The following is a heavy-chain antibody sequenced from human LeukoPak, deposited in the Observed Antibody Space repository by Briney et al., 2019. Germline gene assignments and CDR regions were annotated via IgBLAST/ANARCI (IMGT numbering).Heavy chain of an antibody. CDR1: GFTFSSYG. CDR2: ISYDGSNK. V-gene: IGHV3-30*18. CDR3: AKGYDYVWGSYRLNDAFDI. D-gene: IGHD3-16*02. J-gene: IGHJ3*02. Sequence: GGSLRLSCAASGFTFSSYGMHWVRQAPGKGLEWVAVISYDGSNKYYADSVKGRFTISRDNSKNTLYLQMNSLRVEDTAVYYCAKGYDYVWGSYRLNDAFDIWGQGTMVTVSS.